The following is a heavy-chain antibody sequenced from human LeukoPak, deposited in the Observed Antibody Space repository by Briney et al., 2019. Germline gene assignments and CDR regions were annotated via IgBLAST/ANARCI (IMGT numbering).Heavy chain of an antibody. V-gene: IGHV3-21*01. CDR1: GFTFSSYS. CDR3: ARSKPWGYCSGGSCYPTYYYYYYMDV. D-gene: IGHD2-15*01. CDR2: ISSSSNYM. Sequence: GGSLRLSCAASGFTFSSYSMNWVRQAPGRGLEWVSSISSSSNYMNYVDSVKGRFTISRDNAKNSLFLQMNSLRAEDTAVYYCARSKPWGYCSGGSCYPTYYYYYYMDVWGKGTTVTVSS. J-gene: IGHJ6*03.